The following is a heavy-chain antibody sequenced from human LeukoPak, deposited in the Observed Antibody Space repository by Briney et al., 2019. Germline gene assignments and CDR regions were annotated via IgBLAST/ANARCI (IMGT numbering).Heavy chain of an antibody. D-gene: IGHD3-22*01. CDR2: IYYSGST. Sequence: SETLSLTCIVSGDSISTYYSSWIRQPPGKGLEWIGYIYYSGSTNYNPSLKSRVTMSVDTSKNQFSLKLSSVTAADTAVYYCARDYDSSGYYWSWGQGILVTVSS. CDR3: ARDYDSSGYYWS. CDR1: GDSISTYY. J-gene: IGHJ4*02. V-gene: IGHV4-59*01.